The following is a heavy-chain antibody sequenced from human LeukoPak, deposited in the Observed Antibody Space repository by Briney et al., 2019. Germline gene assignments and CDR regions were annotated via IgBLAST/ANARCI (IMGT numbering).Heavy chain of an antibody. CDR1: GGSISSYY. D-gene: IGHD1-14*01. V-gene: IGHV4-34*01. CDR3: ARRSGKGDPIDY. CDR2: INHSGST. J-gene: IGHJ4*02. Sequence: SETLSLTCTVSGGSISSYYWSWIRQPPGKGLEWIGEINHSGSTNYNPSLKSRVTISVDTSKNQFSLKLSSVTAADTAVYYCARRSGKGDPIDYWGQGTLVTVSS.